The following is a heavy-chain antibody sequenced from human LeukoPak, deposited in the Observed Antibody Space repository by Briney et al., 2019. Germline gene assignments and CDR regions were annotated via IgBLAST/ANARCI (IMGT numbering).Heavy chain of an antibody. V-gene: IGHV4-30-4*08. D-gene: IGHD3-3*01. J-gene: IGHJ4*02. CDR2: IYYSGST. CDR3: ARGSSTIFGVVTYTPYFDY. CDR1: GGSISSGDYY. Sequence: PSQTLSLXCTVSGGSISSGDYYWSWIRQPPGKGLEWIGYIYYSGSTYYNPSLKSRVTISVDTSKNQFSLKLSSVTAADTAVYYCARGSSTIFGVVTYTPYFDYWGQGTLVTVSS.